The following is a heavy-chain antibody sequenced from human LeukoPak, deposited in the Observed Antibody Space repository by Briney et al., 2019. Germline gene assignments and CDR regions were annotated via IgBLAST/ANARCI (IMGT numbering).Heavy chain of an antibody. V-gene: IGHV3-48*01. D-gene: IGHD1-26*01. CDR2: ISSSSSTI. CDR1: GFTFSSYS. CDR3: ARRGSYHDY. Sequence: GGSLRLSCAASGFTFSSYSMNWVGQAPGKRLEWVSYISSSSSTIYYADSVKGRFTISGDNAKNSLYLQMNSLRAEDTAVYYCARRGSYHDYWGQGTLVTVSS. J-gene: IGHJ4*02.